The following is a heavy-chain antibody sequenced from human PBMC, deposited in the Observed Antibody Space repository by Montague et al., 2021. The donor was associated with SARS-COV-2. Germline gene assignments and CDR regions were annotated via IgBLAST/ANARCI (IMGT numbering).Heavy chain of an antibody. D-gene: IGHD5-12*01. V-gene: IGHV3-7*01. CDR1: GFPFSRYW. J-gene: IGHJ4*02. CDR3: VSGYTSGY. Sequence: SRRLSLSASGFPFSRYWMTWVRQAPGMGLEWVANINDDGSYKIYVDSVKGRFTVSRDNDKNVFYLQMNSLRVEDTAVYYCVSGYTSGYWGQGTLVSVSS. CDR2: INDDGSYK.